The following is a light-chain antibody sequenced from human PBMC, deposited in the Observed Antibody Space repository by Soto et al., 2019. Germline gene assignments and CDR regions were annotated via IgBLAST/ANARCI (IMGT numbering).Light chain of an antibody. Sequence: DIQMTQSASAMSASVGDRVTITCRASQGINNYLAWFQQKPGKVPERLIYAASSLESGVPSRFSGSGSGTEFTLTISSLQPEDSATYYCLQHNTYPWTFGRGTKVDIK. CDR1: QGINNY. CDR2: AAS. CDR3: LQHNTYPWT. J-gene: IGKJ1*01. V-gene: IGKV1-17*03.